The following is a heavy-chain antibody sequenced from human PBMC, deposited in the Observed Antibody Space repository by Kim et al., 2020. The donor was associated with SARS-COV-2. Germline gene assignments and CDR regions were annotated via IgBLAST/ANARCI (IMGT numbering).Heavy chain of an antibody. Sequence: ASVKVSCKASGYTFTSYGMGWVRQAPGQGLEWTGWINTNTGNPTYAQGFTGRFVFSLDTSVTTTYLQITSPKAEDTAVYYCARGLWARQSPDAPEYWGQGTLVTVSS. CDR1: GYTFTSYG. CDR2: INTNTGNP. D-gene: IGHD7-27*01. CDR3: ARGLWARQSPDAPEY. V-gene: IGHV7-4-1*02. J-gene: IGHJ4*02.